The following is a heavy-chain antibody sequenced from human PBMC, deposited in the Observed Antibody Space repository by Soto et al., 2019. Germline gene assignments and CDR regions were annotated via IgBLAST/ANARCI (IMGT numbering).Heavy chain of an antibody. Sequence: QVQLQESGPGLVKPSETLSLTCTVSGGSINSYYWSWIRQPPGQGLEWIGYIYSSGRTNYNPSLQSRVTISVDTSNNQCSLKLSSVRAADTAVYYCARGFADTSGYYYEAVHFDLWGRGTLVTVSS. D-gene: IGHD3-22*01. V-gene: IGHV4-59*01. CDR1: GGSINSYY. CDR3: ARGFADTSGYYYEAVHFDL. CDR2: IYSSGRT. J-gene: IGHJ2*01.